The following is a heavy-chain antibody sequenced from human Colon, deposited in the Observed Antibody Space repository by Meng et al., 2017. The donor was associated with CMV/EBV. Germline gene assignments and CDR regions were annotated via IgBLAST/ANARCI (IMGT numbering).Heavy chain of an antibody. CDR1: GEICTFSV. CDR3: ARVYEYGSSWGMDY. V-gene: IGHV1-18*01. D-gene: IGHD6-6*01. Sequence: VVSEAEFTVPGVSLKVARKTSGEICTFSVISWVRQAPGPGLEWMGWISADNVHTRHAQNVQDRVTMTTDTSTSTHYMKLSNLRPDDTAVYYGARVYEYGSSWGMDYWGQGTLVTVSS. J-gene: IGHJ4*02. CDR2: ISADNVHT.